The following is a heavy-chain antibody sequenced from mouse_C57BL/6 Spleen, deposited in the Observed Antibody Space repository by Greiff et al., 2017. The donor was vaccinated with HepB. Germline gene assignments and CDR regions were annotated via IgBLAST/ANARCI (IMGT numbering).Heavy chain of an antibody. V-gene: IGHV1-53*01. CDR2: INPSNGGT. D-gene: IGHD2-4*01. CDR1: GYTFTSYW. CDR3: ARESYDSWYFDV. Sequence: VQLQQSGTELVKPGASVKLSCKASGYTFTSYWMHWVKQRPGQGLEWIGNINPSNGGTNYNEKFKSKATLTVDKSSSTAYMQLSSLTSEDSAVYYCARESYDSWYFDVWGTGTTVTVSS. J-gene: IGHJ1*03.